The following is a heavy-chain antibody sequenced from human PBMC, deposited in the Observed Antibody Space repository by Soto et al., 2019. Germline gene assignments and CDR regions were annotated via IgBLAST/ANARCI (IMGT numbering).Heavy chain of an antibody. CDR2: IRSKAYGGTT. J-gene: IGHJ6*03. V-gene: IGHV3-49*03. CDR3: TRDNRVRTTGTPRDEFYYMDV. CDR1: GFTFGDYA. Sequence: EVQLVESGGGLVQPGRSLRLSCTASGFTFGDYAMSWFRQAPGKGLEWVGFIRSKAYGGTTEYAASVKGRFTISRDDSKSIAYLQMNSLKTEDTAVYYCTRDNRVRTTGTPRDEFYYMDVWGKGTTVTVSS. D-gene: IGHD1-1*01.